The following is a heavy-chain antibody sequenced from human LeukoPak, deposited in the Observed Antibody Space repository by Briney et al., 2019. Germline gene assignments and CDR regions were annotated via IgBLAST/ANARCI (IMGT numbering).Heavy chain of an antibody. J-gene: IGHJ4*02. CDR2: ISYDGSNK. CDR3: ANWQRVIAAAGTAFDY. CDR1: GFTFSSYA. D-gene: IGHD6-13*01. V-gene: IGHV3-30-3*01. Sequence: GSLRLSCAASGFTFSSYAMHWVRQAPGKGLEWVAVISYDGSNKYYADSVKGRFTISRDNSKNTLYLQMNSLRAEDTAVYYCANWQRVIAAAGTAFDYWGQGTLVTVSS.